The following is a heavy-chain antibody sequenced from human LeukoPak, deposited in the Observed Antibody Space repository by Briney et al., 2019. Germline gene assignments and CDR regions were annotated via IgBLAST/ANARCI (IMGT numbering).Heavy chain of an antibody. CDR3: ARGPAMNRFDY. J-gene: IGHJ4*02. Sequence: GGSLRLSCAASGFTFSSYSMNWVRQAPGKGLEWVSSISSSSSYIYYADSVKGRFTISRDNAKNSLYLQMNSLRAEDTAVHYCARGPAMNRFDYWGQGTLVTVSS. D-gene: IGHD5-18*01. V-gene: IGHV3-21*01. CDR2: ISSSSSYI. CDR1: GFTFSSYS.